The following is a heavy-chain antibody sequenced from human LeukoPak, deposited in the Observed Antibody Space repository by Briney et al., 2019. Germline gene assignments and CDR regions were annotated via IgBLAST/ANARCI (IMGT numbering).Heavy chain of an antibody. D-gene: IGHD5-18*01. CDR2: ISSSSSTI. CDR1: GFTFSTYS. J-gene: IGHJ4*02. Sequence: GGSLRLSCAASGFTFSTYSMNWVRQAPGKGLEWVSYISSSSSTIYYADSVKGRFTISRDNSKNTLYLQMNSLRAEDTAVYYCAKDDGYSYGYEIDYWGQGTLVTVSS. CDR3: AKDDGYSYGYEIDY. V-gene: IGHV3-48*01.